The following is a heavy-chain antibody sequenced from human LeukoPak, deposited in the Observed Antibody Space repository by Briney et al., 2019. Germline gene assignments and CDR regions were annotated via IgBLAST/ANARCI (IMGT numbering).Heavy chain of an antibody. D-gene: IGHD3-22*01. J-gene: IGHJ4*02. CDR1: GFTFSKYN. Sequence: GGSLRLSCAASGFTFSKYNLNWVRQAPGKGLEWVSSVSNSSNSIYCADSVKGRFTISRDNAKTSLYLQMYSLRAEDTAVYYCAKVTGLLDPFVYWGQGTLVTVSS. CDR3: AKVTGLLDPFVY. V-gene: IGHV3-21*04. CDR2: VSNSSNSI.